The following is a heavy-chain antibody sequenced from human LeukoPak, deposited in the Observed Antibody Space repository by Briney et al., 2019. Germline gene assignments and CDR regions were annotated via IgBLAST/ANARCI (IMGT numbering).Heavy chain of an antibody. Sequence: GGSLRLSCAASGFTFSSYTMNWVRQAPGKGLEWVSYISSSSSTIYYSDSVKGRFTISRDNAKNSLYLQMNSLRAEDTAVYYCARDYSGSSLDYWGQGTLVTVSS. J-gene: IGHJ4*02. CDR2: ISSSSSTI. V-gene: IGHV3-48*01. CDR1: GFTFSSYT. D-gene: IGHD1-26*01. CDR3: ARDYSGSSLDY.